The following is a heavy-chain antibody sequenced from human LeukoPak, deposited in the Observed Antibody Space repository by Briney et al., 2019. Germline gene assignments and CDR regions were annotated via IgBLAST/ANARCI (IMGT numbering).Heavy chain of an antibody. CDR1: GGSVSSGSYY. D-gene: IGHD3-3*01. CDR3: ARVAYDFWSTYFDY. V-gene: IGHV4-61*01. Sequence: SETLSLTCTVSGGSVSSGSYYWSWIRQPPGKGLEWIGYIYYSGSTNYNPSLKSRVTISVDTSKNQFPLKLSSVTAADTAVYHCARVAYDFWSTYFDYWGQGTLVTVSS. CDR2: IYYSGST. J-gene: IGHJ4*02.